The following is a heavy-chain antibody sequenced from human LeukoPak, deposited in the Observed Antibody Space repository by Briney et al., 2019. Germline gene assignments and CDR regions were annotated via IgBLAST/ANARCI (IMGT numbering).Heavy chain of an antibody. CDR2: ISGSGGST. V-gene: IGHV3-23*01. J-gene: IGHJ4*02. CDR3: AKEYRSGSYYELFDY. CDR1: GFTFSSYA. D-gene: IGHD3-10*01. Sequence: GGSLRLSCAASGFTFSSYAMSWVRQAPGKGLEWVSAISGSGGSTYYADSVKVRFTISRDNPKNTLYLQMNSLRAEDTAVYYCAKEYRSGSYYELFDYWGQGTLVTVSS.